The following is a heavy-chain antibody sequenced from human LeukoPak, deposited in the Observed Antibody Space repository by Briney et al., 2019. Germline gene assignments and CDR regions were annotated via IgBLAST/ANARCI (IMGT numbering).Heavy chain of an antibody. CDR1: GFTFSSYN. J-gene: IGHJ4*02. Sequence: GGSLRLSCAASGFTFSSYNMDWVRQAPGKGLEWVSFIDSSSRYIYQADSVKGRFTISRDNAKSSVFLQMNSLRAEDTAVYYCARVGGHCTSTSCPPPDYWGQGTLVTVSS. CDR3: ARVGGHCTSTSCPPPDY. D-gene: IGHD2-2*01. V-gene: IGHV3-21*01. CDR2: IDSSSRYI.